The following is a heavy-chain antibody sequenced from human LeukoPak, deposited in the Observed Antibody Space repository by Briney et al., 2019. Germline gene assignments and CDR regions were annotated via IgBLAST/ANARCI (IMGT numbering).Heavy chain of an antibody. CDR1: GGSIRSSYY. V-gene: IGHV4-39*01. J-gene: IGHJ4*02. D-gene: IGHD1-26*01. Sequence: SETLSLTCTVSGGSIRSSYYWGWIRQPPGKGLEWIGSIYYSGSTYYNPSLKSRVTISVDTSKNQFSLNLSSVTAADTAVYYCARQPGGTYYSPFDYWGQGTLVTVSS. CDR3: ARQPGGTYYSPFDY. CDR2: IYYSGST.